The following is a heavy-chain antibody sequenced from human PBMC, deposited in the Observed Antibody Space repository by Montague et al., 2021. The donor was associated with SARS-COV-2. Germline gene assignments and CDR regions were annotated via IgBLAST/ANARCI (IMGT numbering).Heavy chain of an antibody. Sequence: SETLSLTCAVYGGSFSGHYWSWIRQPPGKGLEWIGEINHSGSPKYNPSLRSRVILLVDTSKNQFSLKLSSVTAADTAVYYCARLTVNYGDLWGYYHGMDVWGQGTTVTVSS. CDR3: ARLTVNYGDLWGYYHGMDV. CDR2: INHSGSP. V-gene: IGHV4-34*01. CDR1: GGSFSGHY. J-gene: IGHJ6*02. D-gene: IGHD4-17*01.